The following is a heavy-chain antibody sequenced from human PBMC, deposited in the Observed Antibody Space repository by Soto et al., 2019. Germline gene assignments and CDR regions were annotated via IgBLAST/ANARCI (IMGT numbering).Heavy chain of an antibody. J-gene: IGHJ6*02. CDR2: IKQDGSEK. CDR3: ARVGGYYGSGILDV. D-gene: IGHD3-10*01. CDR1: GFTFSSYW. V-gene: IGHV3-7*05. Sequence: HPGGSLRLSCAASGFTFSSYWMSWVRQAPGKGLEWVANIKQDGSEKYYVDSVKGRFTISRDNAKNSLYLQMNSLRAEDTAVYYCARVGGYYGSGILDVWGQGTTVTAP.